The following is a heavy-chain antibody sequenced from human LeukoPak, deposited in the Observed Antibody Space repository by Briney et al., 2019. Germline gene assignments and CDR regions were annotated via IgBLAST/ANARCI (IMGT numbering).Heavy chain of an antibody. V-gene: IGHV1-69*13. CDR1: GGTFSSYA. CDR2: IIPIFGTA. Sequence: SVKVSCRASGGTFSSYAISWVRQAPGQGLEWMGGIIPIFGTANYAQKFQGRVTITADESTSTAYMELSSLRSDDTAVYYCARGRERILRFLEWLSYYYYGMDVWGQGTTVTVSS. D-gene: IGHD3-3*01. CDR3: ARGRERILRFLEWLSYYYYGMDV. J-gene: IGHJ6*02.